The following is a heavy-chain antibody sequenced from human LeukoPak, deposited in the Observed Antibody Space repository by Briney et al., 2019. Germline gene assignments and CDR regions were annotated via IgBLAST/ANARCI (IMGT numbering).Heavy chain of an antibody. V-gene: IGHV3-33*01. CDR2: IWYDGSNK. CDR3: ARDGGTYYDYVWGSYRYSPPDH. Sequence: AGGSLRLSCAASGFTFSSYGMHWVRQAPGKGLEWVAVIWYDGSNKYYADSVKGRFTISRDNSKNTLYLQMNSLRAEDTAVYYCARDGGTYYDYVWGSYRYSPPDHWGQGTLVTVSS. J-gene: IGHJ4*02. CDR1: GFTFSSYG. D-gene: IGHD3-16*02.